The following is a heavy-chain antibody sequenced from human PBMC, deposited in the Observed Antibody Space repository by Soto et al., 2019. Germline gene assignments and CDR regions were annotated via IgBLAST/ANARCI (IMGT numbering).Heavy chain of an antibody. Sequence: LGESLKISCKGSGYSFTSYWIGWVRQMPGKGLEWMGIIYPGDSDTRYSPSFQGQVTISVDKSISTAYLQWSSLKASDTAMYYCARQTYGGNSFYYYYGMDVWGQGTTVTVS. CDR2: IYPGDSDT. CDR1: GYSFTSYW. V-gene: IGHV5-51*01. CDR3: ARQTYGGNSFYYYYGMDV. D-gene: IGHD4-17*01. J-gene: IGHJ6*02.